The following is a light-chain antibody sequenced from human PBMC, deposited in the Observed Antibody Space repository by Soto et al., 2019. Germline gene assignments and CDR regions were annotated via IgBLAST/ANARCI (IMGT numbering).Light chain of an antibody. CDR1: SSDVGDYNY. V-gene: IGLV2-14*03. CDR2: EVT. J-gene: IGLJ2*01. Sequence: QSALTQPASVSGSPGQSITISCTGTSSDVGDYNYVSWYQQHPGRVPKLLIYEVTNRLSGVSNRFSGSKSGNTASLTISGLQAEDEAHYYCNSYTSSGTLAFGGGTKLTVL. CDR3: NSYTSSGTLA.